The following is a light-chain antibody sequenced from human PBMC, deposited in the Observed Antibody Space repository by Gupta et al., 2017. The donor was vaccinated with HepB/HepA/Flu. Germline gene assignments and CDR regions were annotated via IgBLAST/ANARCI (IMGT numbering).Light chain of an antibody. CDR3: QQYYTYSPERT. CDR2: KAA. Sequence: DVQLTQPPSTLSASVGDRVTITCRASQSIFSWLAWYQKKPRKAPKLLMYKAATLESGVPSRFSGSGSGTEFTLTISSLQPDDFATYYCQQYYTYSPERTFGPGTKVEI. V-gene: IGKV1-5*03. J-gene: IGKJ1*01. CDR1: QSIFSW.